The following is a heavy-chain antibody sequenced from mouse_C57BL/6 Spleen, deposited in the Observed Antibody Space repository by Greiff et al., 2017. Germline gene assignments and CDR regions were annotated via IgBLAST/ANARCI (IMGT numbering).Heavy chain of an antibody. J-gene: IGHJ4*01. Sequence: DVKLVESGGGLVKPGGSLKLSCAASGFTFSDYGMHWVRQAPEKGLEWVAYISSGSSTIYYADTVKGRFTISRDNAKNTLFLQMTSLRSEDTAMYYCARWDYDYAMDYWGQGTSVTVSS. D-gene: IGHD2-4*01. CDR1: GFTFSDYG. CDR2: ISSGSSTI. V-gene: IGHV5-17*01. CDR3: ARWDYDYAMDY.